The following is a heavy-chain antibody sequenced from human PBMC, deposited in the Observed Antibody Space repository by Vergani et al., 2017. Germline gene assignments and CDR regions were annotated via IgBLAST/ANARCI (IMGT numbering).Heavy chain of an antibody. CDR3: ARSYCSSTSCYYYYYMDV. Sequence: QVQLQESGPGLVKPSETLSLTCTVSGGSISSYYWSWIRQPPGKGLEWIGYIYYSGSTNYNPSLKSRVTISVDTSKNQFSLKLSSVTAADTAVYYCARSYCSSTSCYYYYYMDVWGKGP. CDR2: IYYSGST. J-gene: IGHJ6*03. CDR1: GGSISSYY. D-gene: IGHD2-2*01. V-gene: IGHV4-59*01.